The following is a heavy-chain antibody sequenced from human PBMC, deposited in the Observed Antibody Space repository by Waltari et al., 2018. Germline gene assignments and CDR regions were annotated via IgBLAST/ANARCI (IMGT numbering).Heavy chain of an antibody. V-gene: IGHV3-48*01. CDR3: AREAAAANNY. Sequence: EVQLVESGGGLVQPGGSLRLSCAASGFTFRSYSMNWVRQAPGKGLECVSYISSSSSTIYYADSVKGRFTISRDNAKNSLYLQMNSLRAEDTAVYYCAREAAAANNYWGQGTLVTVSS. J-gene: IGHJ4*02. CDR2: ISSSSSTI. CDR1: GFTFRSYS. D-gene: IGHD6-13*01.